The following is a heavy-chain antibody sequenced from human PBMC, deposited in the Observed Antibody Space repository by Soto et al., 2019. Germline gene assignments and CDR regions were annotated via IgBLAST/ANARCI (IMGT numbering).Heavy chain of an antibody. J-gene: IGHJ4*02. D-gene: IGHD3-16*01. Sequence: GGSLRLSCAASGFTFSSYAMSWVRQAPGKGLEWVSAISGSGGSTYYADSVKGRFTISRDNSKNTLYLQMNSLRAEDTAVYYCAKDRRSHYDYIWGSREIDYWGQGTLVTVSS. CDR1: GFTFSSYA. V-gene: IGHV3-23*01. CDR2: ISGSGGST. CDR3: AKDRRSHYDYIWGSREIDY.